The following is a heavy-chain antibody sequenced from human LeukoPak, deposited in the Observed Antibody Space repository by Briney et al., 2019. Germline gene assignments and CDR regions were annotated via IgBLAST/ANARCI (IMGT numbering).Heavy chain of an antibody. J-gene: IGHJ5*02. D-gene: IGHD5-24*01. Sequence: GGSLRLSCAASGFTFSSYAMMWLRQAPGKGLEWVSAISGSGGRTLYADSVKGRFTISRDNSKNTLYLQMNSLRAEDTAVYYCAKDLYRMATTPNWFDPWGQGTLVTVSS. CDR2: ISGSGGRT. CDR1: GFTFSSYA. CDR3: AKDLYRMATTPNWFDP. V-gene: IGHV3-23*01.